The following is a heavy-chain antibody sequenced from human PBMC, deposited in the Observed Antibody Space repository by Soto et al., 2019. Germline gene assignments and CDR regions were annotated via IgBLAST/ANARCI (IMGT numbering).Heavy chain of an antibody. CDR3: AKGSVAGRGYYYYGMDV. Sequence: PGGSLRLSCAASGFTFSGYGMHWVRQAPGKGLEWVAVISYDGSNKYYADSVKGRFTISRDNSKNTLYLQMNSLRAEDTAVYYCAKGSVAGRGYYYYGMDVWSQGTTVTVSS. J-gene: IGHJ6*02. V-gene: IGHV3-30*18. CDR1: GFTFSGYG. CDR2: ISYDGSNK. D-gene: IGHD6-19*01.